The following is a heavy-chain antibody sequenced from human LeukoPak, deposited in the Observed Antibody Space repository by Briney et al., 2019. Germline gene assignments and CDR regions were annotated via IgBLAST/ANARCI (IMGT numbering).Heavy chain of an antibody. J-gene: IGHJ5*02. CDR3: ARHPAIGGWYRA. D-gene: IGHD6-19*01. Sequence: SETLSLTCTVSGGSISSSSYYWGWIRQPPGKGLEWIGSIYYSGSTYCNPSLKSRVTISVDTSKNQFSLKLSSVTAANTAVYYCARHPAIGGWYRAWGQGTLVTVSS. CDR1: GGSISSSSYY. V-gene: IGHV4-39*01. CDR2: IYYSGST.